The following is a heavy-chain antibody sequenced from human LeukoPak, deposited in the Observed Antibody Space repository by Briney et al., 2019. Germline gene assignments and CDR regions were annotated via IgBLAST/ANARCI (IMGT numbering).Heavy chain of an antibody. J-gene: IGHJ4*02. CDR1: GGTFSSYA. Sequence: ASVKVSCKASGGTFSSYAISWVRQAPGQGLEWMGGIIPIFGTANYAQKFQGRVTITADESSSTGYMELSSLRSEDTAVYYCAYDYGDGNLDYWGQGTLVTVSS. CDR2: IIPIFGTA. V-gene: IGHV1-69*01. D-gene: IGHD4-17*01. CDR3: AYDYGDGNLDY.